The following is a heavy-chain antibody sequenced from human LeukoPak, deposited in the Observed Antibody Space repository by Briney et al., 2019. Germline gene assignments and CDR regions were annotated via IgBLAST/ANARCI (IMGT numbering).Heavy chain of an antibody. Sequence: ASLKVSCKASGYTFTSYDINWGRQATGHGLEWMGWMNPNSGNTGYAQKFQGRVTMTRNTSISTAYMELSSLRSEDTDVYYCARGLRDSSAREYFQDWGQGTLVTVSS. J-gene: IGHJ1*01. CDR3: ARGLRDSSAREYFQD. CDR1: GYTFTSYD. D-gene: IGHD3-22*01. CDR2: MNPNSGNT. V-gene: IGHV1-8*01.